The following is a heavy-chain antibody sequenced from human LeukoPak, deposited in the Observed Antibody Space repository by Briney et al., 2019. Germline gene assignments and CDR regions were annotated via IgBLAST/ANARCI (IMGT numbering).Heavy chain of an antibody. CDR1: GFTLSNYA. CDR3: AKGPKLGSGYHPDY. J-gene: IGHJ4*02. D-gene: IGHD3-22*01. V-gene: IGHV3-23*01. CDR2: ISGSAGNT. Sequence: GGSLRLSCAASGFTLSNYAMSWVRQAPGKGLEWVSAISGSAGNTYYADSVKGRFTISRDNSKNTLYLQMNSLRAEDTAVYYCAKGPKLGSGYHPDYWGQGTLVTVSS.